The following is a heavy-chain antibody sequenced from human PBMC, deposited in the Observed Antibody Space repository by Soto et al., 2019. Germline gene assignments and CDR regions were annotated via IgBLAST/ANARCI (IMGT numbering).Heavy chain of an antibody. CDR2: ISAYNGNT. D-gene: IGHD6-19*01. Sequence: ASVKVSCKASGYTFTSYGISWLRQSPGQGLEWMGWISAYNGNTNYAQKLQGRVTMTTDISTSTAYMELRSLRSDDTAVYYCARGKAVALVDYWGQGTLVTVSS. CDR3: ARGKAVALVDY. V-gene: IGHV1-18*04. CDR1: GYTFTSYG. J-gene: IGHJ4*02.